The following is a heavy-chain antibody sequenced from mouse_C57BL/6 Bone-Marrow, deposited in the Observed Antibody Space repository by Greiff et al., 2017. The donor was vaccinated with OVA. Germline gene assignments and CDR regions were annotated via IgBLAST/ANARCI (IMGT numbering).Heavy chain of an antibody. CDR1: GFTFSSYA. Sequence: DVKLVESGGGLVKPGGSLKLSCAASGFTFSSYAMSWVRQTPEKRLEWVATISDGGSYTYYPDNVKGRFTISRDNAKNNLYLQMSHLKSEDTAMYYCARDPTVVAFDYWGQGTTLTVSS. CDR3: ARDPTVVAFDY. V-gene: IGHV5-4*01. D-gene: IGHD1-1*01. CDR2: ISDGGSYT. J-gene: IGHJ2*01.